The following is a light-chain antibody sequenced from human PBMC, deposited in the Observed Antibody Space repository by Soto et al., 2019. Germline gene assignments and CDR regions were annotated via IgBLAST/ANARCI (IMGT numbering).Light chain of an antibody. CDR2: NNN. CDR3: AVWDDSLNGLWV. Sequence: QSVLTQPPSASGTPGQRVIISCSGSSSNIGKDTVNWYRQFPGTAPKLLIYNNNQRPSGVPDRFSGSKSGTSASLAISGLQSEDEADYYCAVWDDSLNGLWVFGGGTKVTVL. CDR1: SSNIGKDT. J-gene: IGLJ3*02. V-gene: IGLV1-44*01.